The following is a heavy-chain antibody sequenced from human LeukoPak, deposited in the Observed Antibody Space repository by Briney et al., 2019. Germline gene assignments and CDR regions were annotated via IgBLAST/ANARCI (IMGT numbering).Heavy chain of an antibody. D-gene: IGHD1-26*01. CDR3: ARENSGSFYSAGIDY. J-gene: IGHJ4*02. Sequence: GESLKISCRGSGYSFTSYWIGWVRQMPGKGLEWMGIIYPGDSDTRYSPSFRGQVTISADKSISTAYLQWTSLKASGTAMYYCARENSGSFYSAGIDYWGQGTLVTVSS. CDR1: GYSFTSYW. CDR2: IYPGDSDT. V-gene: IGHV5-51*01.